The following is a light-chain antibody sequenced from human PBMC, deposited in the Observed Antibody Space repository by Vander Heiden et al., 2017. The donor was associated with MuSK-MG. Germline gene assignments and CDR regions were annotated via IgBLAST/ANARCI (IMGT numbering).Light chain of an antibody. Sequence: DIQMTQSPSSLSASVGDRVTITCRSSQNIHRLLNWYQQKPGKGPKFLIYDATNLQTGVPSRFSGSGSGTEFTLTISSLQPDDFATYTCQQSDTIPWTFGQGTKVEI. CDR2: DAT. V-gene: IGKV1-39*01. J-gene: IGKJ1*01. CDR3: QQSDTIPWT. CDR1: QNIHRL.